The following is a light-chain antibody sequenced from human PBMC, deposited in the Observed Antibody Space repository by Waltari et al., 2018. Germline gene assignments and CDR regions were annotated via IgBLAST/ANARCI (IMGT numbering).Light chain of an antibody. CDR1: SSDVGGYKY. V-gene: IGLV2-11*01. CDR3: CSYAGSSYV. Sequence: QSALTQPRSVSGFPGQSVTISCTGTSSDVGGYKYVSWYQQHPGKAPKLMIYDVSQRPSGVRDRFTGSKSGNTASLTISGLQAEDEADYYCCSYAGSSYVFGTGTKVTVL. J-gene: IGLJ1*01. CDR2: DVS.